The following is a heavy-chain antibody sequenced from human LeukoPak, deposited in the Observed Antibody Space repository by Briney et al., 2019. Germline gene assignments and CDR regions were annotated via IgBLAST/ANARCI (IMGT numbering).Heavy chain of an antibody. Sequence: PGGSLRLSCAASGFTFSSYAMSWVRQAPGKGLEWVSAISGSGGSTYYADSVKGRFTISRDNSKNTLYLQMNSLRAEDTAVYYCAREYGGGYSSGWYGDAFDIWGQGTMVTVSS. CDR3: AREYGGGYSSGWYGDAFDI. CDR2: ISGSGGST. J-gene: IGHJ3*02. D-gene: IGHD6-19*01. CDR1: GFTFSSYA. V-gene: IGHV3-23*01.